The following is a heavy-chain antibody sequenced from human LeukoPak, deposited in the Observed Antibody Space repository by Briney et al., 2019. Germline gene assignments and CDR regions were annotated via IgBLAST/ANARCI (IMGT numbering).Heavy chain of an antibody. Sequence: GTSLRLSCAASGFTFSSYAMSWVRQAPGKGLEWVSAISGSGGSTYYADCVKGRFTISRDNAKKSLYLQMNSLRAEDTAVYYCARDFSSLPYSSSLDVWFDPWGQGTLVTVSS. CDR1: GFTFSSYA. D-gene: IGHD6-13*01. J-gene: IGHJ5*02. CDR3: ARDFSSLPYSSSLDVWFDP. CDR2: ISGSGGST. V-gene: IGHV3-23*01.